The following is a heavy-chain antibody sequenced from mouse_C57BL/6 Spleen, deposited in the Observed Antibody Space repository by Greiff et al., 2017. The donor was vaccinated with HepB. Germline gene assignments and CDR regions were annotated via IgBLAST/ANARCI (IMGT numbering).Heavy chain of an antibody. J-gene: IGHJ3*01. V-gene: IGHV5-4*03. Sequence: EVKLQESGGGLVKPGGSLKLSCAASGFTFSSYAMSWVRQTPEKRLEWVATISDGGSYTYNPDNVKGRFTISIDNAKNNLYLQMSHLKSEDTAMYYCASDYDGFAYWGQGTLVTVSA. D-gene: IGHD2-4*01. CDR1: GFTFSSYA. CDR3: ASDYDGFAY. CDR2: ISDGGSYT.